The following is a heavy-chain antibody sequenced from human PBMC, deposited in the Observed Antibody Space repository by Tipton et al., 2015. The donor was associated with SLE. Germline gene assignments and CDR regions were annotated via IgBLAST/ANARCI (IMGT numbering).Heavy chain of an antibody. V-gene: IGHV3-48*03. CDR1: GFTFNSYE. D-gene: IGHD3-3*01. CDR3: ARDRLRKSFGVVLPGDALDL. CDR2: ISSGGTTI. J-gene: IGHJ3*01. Sequence: SLRLSCGAPGFTFNSYEMNWVRQAPGKGLEWISHISSGGTTIYYADSVKGRFTISRDNAKNSLYLQMNSLRAEDTAVYYCARDRLRKSFGVVLPGDALDLWGQGSMVTAFS.